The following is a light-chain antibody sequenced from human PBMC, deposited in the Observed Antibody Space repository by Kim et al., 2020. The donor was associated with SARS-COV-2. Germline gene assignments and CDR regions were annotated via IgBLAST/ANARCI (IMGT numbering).Light chain of an antibody. Sequence: PWERATLSCRASQSVSSTYLAWYLQRPGQAPRLLIYNGLHRASGVPDRFSGSGSGTDFTLTISRLEPEDFAVYYCQQYANSPPWTFGQGTKVDIK. J-gene: IGKJ1*01. CDR2: NGL. V-gene: IGKV3-20*01. CDR3: QQYANSPPWT. CDR1: QSVSSTY.